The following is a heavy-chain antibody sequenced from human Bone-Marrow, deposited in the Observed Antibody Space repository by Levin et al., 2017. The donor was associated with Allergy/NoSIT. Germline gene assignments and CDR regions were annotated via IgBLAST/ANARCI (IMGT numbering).Heavy chain of an antibody. Sequence: GESLKISCAASGFTFSNNAMSWVRQAPGKGLEWVSTILRAGGVTYYADPVKGRFTISRDNSNNTVSLQMNSLRADDTAVYYCAKEIRRGSWGEIDYWGQGTLVTVSS. CDR1: GFTFSNNA. V-gene: IGHV3-23*01. CDR2: ILRAGGVT. D-gene: IGHD6-13*01. CDR3: AKEIRRGSWGEIDY. J-gene: IGHJ4*02.